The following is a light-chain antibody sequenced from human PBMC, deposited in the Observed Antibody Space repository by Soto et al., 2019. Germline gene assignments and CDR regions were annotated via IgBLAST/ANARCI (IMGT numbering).Light chain of an antibody. Sequence: QSALTQPASVSGSPGQSITISCTGTRSEVGSYNLVSWYQQRPGKAPKLVISEVSRWPSGVSNRFSGSKSGNTASLTISGLQAEDEADYYCCSYAGSTSFAVFGSGTKLPVL. CDR1: RSEVGSYNL. J-gene: IGLJ1*01. CDR2: EVS. CDR3: CSYAGSTSFAV. V-gene: IGLV2-23*02.